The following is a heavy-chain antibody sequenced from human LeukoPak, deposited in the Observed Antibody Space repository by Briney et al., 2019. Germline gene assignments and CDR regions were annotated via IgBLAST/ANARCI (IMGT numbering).Heavy chain of an antibody. CDR2: INHSGST. CDR1: GGSFSGYY. V-gene: IGHV4-34*01. Sequence: MSSETLSLTCAVYGGSFSGYYWSWLRQPPGKGLEWIGEINHSGSTNYNPSLKSRVTISVDTSKNQFSLKLSSVTAADTAVYYCARLYSTSWYRGPYYYMDVWGKGTTVTISS. D-gene: IGHD6-13*01. CDR3: ARLYSTSWYRGPYYYMDV. J-gene: IGHJ6*03.